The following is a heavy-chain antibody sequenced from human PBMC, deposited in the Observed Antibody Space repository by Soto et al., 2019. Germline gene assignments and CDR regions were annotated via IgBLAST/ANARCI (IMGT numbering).Heavy chain of an antibody. V-gene: IGHV3-73*01. CDR2: IRSRANNFAT. CDR1: GFIFSGSA. Sequence: GGSLRLSCAASGFIFSGSAIHWVRQASGNGLEWVGRIRSRANNFATSSAASVKGRFTFSRDDSKNTAYLQMNTLKPEDTAVYYCARGQGAAIGDYYYHGTDFCGQGTTVTFSS. CDR3: ARGQGAAIGDYYYHGTDF. J-gene: IGHJ6*02. D-gene: IGHD2-2*02.